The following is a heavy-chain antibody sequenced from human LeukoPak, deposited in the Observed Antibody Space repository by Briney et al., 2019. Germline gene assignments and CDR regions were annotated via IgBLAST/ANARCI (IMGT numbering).Heavy chain of an antibody. Sequence: SETLSLTCTVSGGSISSSSYYWGWIRQPPGKGLEWIGSIYYSGSTYYNPSLKSRVTISVDTSKNQFSLKLSSVTAADTAVYYCARDRVWFGELLPYFDYWGQGTLVTVSS. CDR2: IYYSGST. V-gene: IGHV4-39*07. CDR3: ARDRVWFGELLPYFDY. J-gene: IGHJ4*02. D-gene: IGHD3-10*01. CDR1: GGSISSSSYY.